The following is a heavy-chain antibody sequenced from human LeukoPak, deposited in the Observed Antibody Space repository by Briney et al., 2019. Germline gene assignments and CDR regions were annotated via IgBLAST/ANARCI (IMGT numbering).Heavy chain of an antibody. CDR3: ARGVWERVYDKGHAFDI. CDR2: IIPIFGTA. D-gene: IGHD1-1*01. V-gene: IGHV1-69*05. J-gene: IGHJ3*02. Sequence: GASVKVSCKASGYTFTKYAMNWVRQAPGQGLEWMGGIIPIFGTANYAQKFQGRVTITTDESTSTAYMELSSLRSEDTAVYYCARGVWERVYDKGHAFDIWGQGTMVTVSS. CDR1: GYTFTKYA.